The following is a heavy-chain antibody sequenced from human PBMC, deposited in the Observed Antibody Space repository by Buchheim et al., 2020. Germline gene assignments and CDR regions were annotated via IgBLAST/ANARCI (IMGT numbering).Heavy chain of an antibody. V-gene: IGHV3-30-3*01. CDR3: AREMAVVVPAADIYYYGMDV. J-gene: IGHJ6*02. D-gene: IGHD2-2*01. CDR2: ISYDGSNK. CDR1: GFTFSSYA. Sequence: QVQLVESGGGVVQPGRSLRLSCAASGFTFSSYAMHWVRQAPGKGLEWVAVISYDGSNKYYADSVKGRVTISRDNSKNTLYLQMNSLRAEDTAVYYCAREMAVVVPAADIYYYGMDVWGQGTT.